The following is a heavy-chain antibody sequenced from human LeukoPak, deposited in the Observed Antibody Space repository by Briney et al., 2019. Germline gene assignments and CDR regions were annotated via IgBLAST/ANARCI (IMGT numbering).Heavy chain of an antibody. Sequence: ASVKVSCKASGYTFTGYYMYWVRQAPGQGLEWMGLINPNSGGTNYAQKFQGRVTMTRDTSISTVYMELSRLTSDDTAVYYCARDQGGGATDFDYWGQGTLVTVSS. CDR2: INPNSGGT. CDR3: ARDQGGGATDFDY. CDR1: GYTFTGYY. J-gene: IGHJ4*02. D-gene: IGHD1-26*01. V-gene: IGHV1-2*02.